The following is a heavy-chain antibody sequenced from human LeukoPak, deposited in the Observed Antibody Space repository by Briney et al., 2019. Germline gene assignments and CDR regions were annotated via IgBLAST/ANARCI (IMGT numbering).Heavy chain of an antibody. D-gene: IGHD3-10*01. J-gene: IGHJ4*02. CDR2: INHSGST. V-gene: IGHV4-34*01. CDR1: GGSFSGYY. Sequence: SETLSLTCAVYGGSFSGYYWSWIRQPPGKGLEWIGEINHSGSTNYSPSLKSRVTISVDTSKNQFSLKLSSVTAADTAVYYCARGMERVYYGSGRYFDYWGQGTLVTVSS. CDR3: ARGMERVYYGSGRYFDY.